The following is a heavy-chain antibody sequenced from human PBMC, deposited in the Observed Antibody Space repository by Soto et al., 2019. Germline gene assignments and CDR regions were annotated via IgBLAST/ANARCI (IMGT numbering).Heavy chain of an antibody. CDR3: ATLREPNQRDFDY. CDR2: IIGSGGST. Sequence: GGSLRLSCAASGFTFSSNAMSWVRQAPGKGLEWVSAIIGSGGSTYYADSVKGRFTISRDNSKNTLNLQMTSLSAEDTAVYYCATLREPNQRDFDYWGQGTLVTVSS. D-gene: IGHD1-26*01. V-gene: IGHV3-23*01. J-gene: IGHJ4*02. CDR1: GFTFSSNA.